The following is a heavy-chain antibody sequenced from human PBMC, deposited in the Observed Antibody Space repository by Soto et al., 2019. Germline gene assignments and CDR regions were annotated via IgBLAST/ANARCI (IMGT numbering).Heavy chain of an antibody. Sequence: EVQLVESGGGLVKPRGSLRVSWAASGFTFSSYSMNWVRQAPGKGLEWVSSINYKSHIDYADSVKGRFTISRDNAKNSLYLQMNSLRAEDTAVYFCARDLIDAGYYYYMDVWGIGTTVTVSS. J-gene: IGHJ6*03. D-gene: IGHD2-15*01. CDR1: GFTFSSYS. CDR3: ARDLIDAGYYYYMDV. V-gene: IGHV3-21*01. CDR2: INYKSHI.